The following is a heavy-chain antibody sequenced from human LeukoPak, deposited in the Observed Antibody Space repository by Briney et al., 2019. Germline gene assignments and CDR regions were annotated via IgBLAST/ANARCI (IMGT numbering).Heavy chain of an antibody. V-gene: IGHV3-9*01. Sequence: GGSLRLSCAGSGFIFNNYAMHWVRQPPGKGLEWVSGISWNSGSIDYADSVKGRFTISRDNAKNSLYLQMNSLRVEDTAFYYCAKDNRRHYTSGPNPDSLHWGQGALVTASS. CDR2: ISWNSGSI. CDR1: GFIFNNYA. J-gene: IGHJ4*02. D-gene: IGHD6-19*01. CDR3: AKDNRRHYTSGPNPDSLH.